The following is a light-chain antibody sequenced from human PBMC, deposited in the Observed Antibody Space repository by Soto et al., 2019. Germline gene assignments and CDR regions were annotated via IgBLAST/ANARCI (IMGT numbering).Light chain of an antibody. CDR2: AAS. CDR1: QSISHY. V-gene: IGKV1-39*01. Sequence: DIQMTQSPSSLSASVGDGVTITCRASQSISHYLNWYQQKPGKAPKLLIYAASSLQSGVPSRISGSGSGTDFTLTFSSLQPEDFATYYCQQSYSTLFTFGPGTKVDIK. J-gene: IGKJ3*01. CDR3: QQSYSTLFT.